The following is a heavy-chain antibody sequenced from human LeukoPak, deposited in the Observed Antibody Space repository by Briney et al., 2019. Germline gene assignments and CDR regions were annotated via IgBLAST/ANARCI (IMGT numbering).Heavy chain of an antibody. CDR2: ISSSSSYI. CDR3: ARVWVGCMDV. V-gene: IGHV3-21*01. Sequence: PGGSLRLSCAASGFTFSSYNMNWVRQAPGKGLEWVSSISSSSSYIYYADSVKGRFTISRDNAKNSLYLQMNSLRAEDTAVYYCARVWVGCMDVWGKGTTVTVSS. CDR1: GFTFSSYN. D-gene: IGHD3-10*01. J-gene: IGHJ6*03.